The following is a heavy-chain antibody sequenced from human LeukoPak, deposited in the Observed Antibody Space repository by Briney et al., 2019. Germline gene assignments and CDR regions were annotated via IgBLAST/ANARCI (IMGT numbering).Heavy chain of an antibody. CDR3: ARDKGETYYYDSSGYYQDY. CDR2: INPSGGRT. CDR1: GYTFTSYY. D-gene: IGHD3-22*01. V-gene: IGHV1-46*01. Sequence: GASVKVSCKASGYTFTSYYMHWVRQAPGQGLEWMGIINPSGGRTSQAQKFQGRVTMTRDTSTSTVYMELSSLRSEDTAVYYCARDKGETYYYDSSGYYQDYWGQGTLVTVSS. J-gene: IGHJ4*02.